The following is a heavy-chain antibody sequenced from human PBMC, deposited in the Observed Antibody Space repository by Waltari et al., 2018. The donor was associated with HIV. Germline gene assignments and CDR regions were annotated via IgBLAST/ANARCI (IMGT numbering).Heavy chain of an antibody. V-gene: IGHV3-53*01. CDR1: GFSVRNNY. J-gene: IGHJ1*01. Sequence: EVRLVESGGGSIQPGGSLRLSCAASGFSVRNNYLSCVRQTPGRGLGGVSVVYRGGGTEYADSGRGLFTISRDTSGNTLYLQMHSLRAEDTAVYYCAMTPPAGTGGYPGYFQHWGQGTLVTVSS. CDR2: VYRGGGT. D-gene: IGHD2-8*02. CDR3: AMTPPAGTGGYPGYFQH.